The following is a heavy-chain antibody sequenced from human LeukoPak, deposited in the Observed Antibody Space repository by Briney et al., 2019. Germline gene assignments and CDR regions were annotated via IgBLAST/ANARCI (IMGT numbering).Heavy chain of an antibody. J-gene: IGHJ6*02. V-gene: IGHV1-18*01. CDR2: ISAYNGNT. CDR1: GYTFASYG. Sequence: ASVKVSCKASGYTFASYGISWVRQAPGQGLEWMGWISAYNGNTNYAQKLQGRVTMTTDTSTSTAYMELRSLRSDDTAVYYCARDSRFVDGPAPAQCCSGGSCYYYYYGMDVWGQGTTVTVSS. D-gene: IGHD2-15*01. CDR3: ARDSRFVDGPAPAQCCSGGSCYYYYYGMDV.